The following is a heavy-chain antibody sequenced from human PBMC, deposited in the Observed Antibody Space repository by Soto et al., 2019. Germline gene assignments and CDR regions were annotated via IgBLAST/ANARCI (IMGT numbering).Heavy chain of an antibody. CDR3: ATAFGNSGSYLMQLDY. J-gene: IGHJ4*02. V-gene: IGHV1-24*01. CDR1: GYTLTELS. Sequence: KIRGASVKVSCKVSGYTLTELSMHWVRQAPGKGLEWMGGFDPEDGETIYAQKFQGRVIMTEDTSTDTAYMELSSLRSEDTAVYYCATAFGNSGSYLMQLDYWGQGTLVTVSS. CDR2: FDPEDGET. D-gene: IGHD1-26*01.